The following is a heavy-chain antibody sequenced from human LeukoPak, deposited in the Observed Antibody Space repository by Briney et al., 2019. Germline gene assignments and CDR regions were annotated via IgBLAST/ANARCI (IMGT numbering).Heavy chain of an antibody. Sequence: TSETLSLTCAVYGGSFSGYYWSWIRQPSGKGLEWIGEINHSGSTNYNPSLKSRVTISVDTSKNQFSLKLSSVTAADTAVYYCARGSYSSGWYRRYFQHWGQGTLVTVSS. J-gene: IGHJ1*01. V-gene: IGHV4-34*01. CDR1: GGSFSGYY. CDR3: ARGSYSSGWYRRYFQH. CDR2: INHSGST. D-gene: IGHD6-19*01.